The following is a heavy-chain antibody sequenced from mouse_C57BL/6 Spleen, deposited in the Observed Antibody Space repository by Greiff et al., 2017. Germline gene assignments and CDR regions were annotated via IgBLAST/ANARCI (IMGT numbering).Heavy chain of an antibody. J-gene: IGHJ3*01. CDR1: GYTFTDHT. CDR2: IYPRDGSN. CDR3: ARYYGSSPAWFAY. D-gene: IGHD1-1*01. V-gene: IGHV1-78*01. Sequence: QVQLQQSDAELVKPGASVKISCKVSGYTFTDHTIHWMKQRPEQGREWIGYIYPRDGSNKYNEKFKGKATLTADQSSSTAYMQLNSLTSEDSAVYFCARYYGSSPAWFAYWCQGTLATVSA.